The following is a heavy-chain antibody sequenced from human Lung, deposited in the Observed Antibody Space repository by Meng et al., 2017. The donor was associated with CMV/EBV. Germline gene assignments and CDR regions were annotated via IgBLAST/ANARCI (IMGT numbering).Heavy chain of an antibody. CDR3: ARGTSLSSMGVTPKEFAY. V-gene: IGHV3-21*01. Sequence: GESLKISCAASGFTFSSYSMNWVRQAPGKGLEWVSFISSSSSCIYYADSVKGRFTISRDNDKNSLYLQMNSLRAEDTAVYYCARGTSLSSMGVTPKEFAYWGQGTLVTVSS. CDR1: GFTFSSYS. D-gene: IGHD4-23*01. CDR2: ISSSSSCI. J-gene: IGHJ4*02.